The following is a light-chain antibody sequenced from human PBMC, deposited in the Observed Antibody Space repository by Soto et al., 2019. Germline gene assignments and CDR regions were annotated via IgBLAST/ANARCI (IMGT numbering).Light chain of an antibody. V-gene: IGLV2-23*01. Sequence: QSALTQPASVSGSPGQSITISCTGTSSDIGRYNLVSWYQQYPGKAPKFMIYEGFKRPSGVSSRFSASKIGNTASLTISGLQAEDEAEYYCCSYTGSSTLVFGGGTKLTVL. CDR1: SSDIGRYNL. J-gene: IGLJ3*02. CDR3: CSYTGSSTLV. CDR2: EGF.